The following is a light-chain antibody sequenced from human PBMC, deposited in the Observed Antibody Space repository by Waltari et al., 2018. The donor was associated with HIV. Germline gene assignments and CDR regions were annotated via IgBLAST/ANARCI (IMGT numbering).Light chain of an antibody. Sequence: DIVMTQSPDSLAVSLGEWATVNCKSSQTVLYSPNNKNYLAWYQQKPGQPPKLLIHWASTRESGVPDRVSVGGSGTDFTLTISSLQAEDVAVYYCQQYDSTPWTFGQGTKVEIK. CDR3: QQYDSTPWT. CDR2: WAS. CDR1: QTVLYSPNNKNY. V-gene: IGKV4-1*01. J-gene: IGKJ1*01.